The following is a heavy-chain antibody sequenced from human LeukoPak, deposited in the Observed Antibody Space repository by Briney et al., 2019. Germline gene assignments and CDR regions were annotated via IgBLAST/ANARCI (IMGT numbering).Heavy chain of an antibody. CDR1: GYTFTGYG. D-gene: IGHD3-22*01. Sequence: ASVKVSCKASGYTFTGYGISWVRQAPGQGLEWMGWISAYNGNTNYAQKLQGRVTMTTDTSTSTAYMELRSLRSDDTAVYYCARGDSSGYLTPSFDYWGQGTLVTVSS. CDR2: ISAYNGNT. V-gene: IGHV1-18*01. CDR3: ARGDSSGYLTPSFDY. J-gene: IGHJ4*02.